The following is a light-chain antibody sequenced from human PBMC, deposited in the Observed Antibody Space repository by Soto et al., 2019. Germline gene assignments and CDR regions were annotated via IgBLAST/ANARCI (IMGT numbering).Light chain of an antibody. J-gene: IGKJ1*01. V-gene: IGKV3-11*01. CDR3: QQRGNWPRT. CDR2: DAS. CDR1: QTISDY. Sequence: EIVLTQSPATLSLSPGSRATLSCRASQTISDYLAWYQQKPGQAPRLLIYDASKRATGIPARFSGSGSGTDFTLVISSLEPEYVAVYYCQQRGNWPRTFGQGTKVEIK.